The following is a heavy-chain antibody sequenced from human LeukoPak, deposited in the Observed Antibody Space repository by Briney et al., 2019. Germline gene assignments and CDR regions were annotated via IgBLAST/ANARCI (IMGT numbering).Heavy chain of an antibody. J-gene: IGHJ3*02. V-gene: IGHV1-24*01. Sequence: ASVKVSCKVSGYTLTELSMHWVRQAPGKGLEWMGGFDPEDGETIYAQKFQGRVTMTEDTSTDTAYMELSSLRSEDTAVYYCAAYEGVYSSSWNDAFDIWGQGTMVTVSS. D-gene: IGHD6-13*01. CDR2: FDPEDGET. CDR1: GYTLTELS. CDR3: AAYEGVYSSSWNDAFDI.